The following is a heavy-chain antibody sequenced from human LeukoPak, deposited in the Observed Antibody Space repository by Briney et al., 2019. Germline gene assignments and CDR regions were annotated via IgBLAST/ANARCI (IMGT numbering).Heavy chain of an antibody. V-gene: IGHV3-33*01. CDR3: ARGPVWFGELLDFDY. CDR2: IWYDGSNK. J-gene: IGHJ4*02. CDR1: GFTFSSYG. Sequence: GGSLRLSCAASGFTFSSYGMHWVRQAPGKGLEWVAVIWYDGSNKYYADSVKGRFIISRDNSKNTLYLQMNSLRAEDTAVYYCARGPVWFGELLDFDYWAREPWSPSPQ. D-gene: IGHD3-10*01.